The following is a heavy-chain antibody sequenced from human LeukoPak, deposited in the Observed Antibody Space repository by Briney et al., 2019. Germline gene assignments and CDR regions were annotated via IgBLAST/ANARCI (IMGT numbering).Heavy chain of an antibody. Sequence: GGSLRLSCAASTFTIGTSAMNWVRQVPGKGLEWVSSINSASSHIYYAASVKGRFTISRDNAMNSLSLQMNSLSVDDTAVYYCARGGRWVPEVPITYFFDSWGHGSPVTVAS. J-gene: IGHJ4*01. CDR1: TFTIGTSA. V-gene: IGHV3-21*01. CDR3: ARGGRWVPEVPITYFFDS. CDR2: INSASSHI. D-gene: IGHD4-23*01.